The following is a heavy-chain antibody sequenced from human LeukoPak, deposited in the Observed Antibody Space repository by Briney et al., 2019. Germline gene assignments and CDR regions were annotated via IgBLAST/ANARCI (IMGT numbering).Heavy chain of an antibody. V-gene: IGHV4-34*01. CDR2: INQSGNT. CDR1: GGSFGGYY. CDR3: ATGPGGYYFDY. J-gene: IGHJ4*02. Sequence: SETLSLTCSVYGGSFGGYYWSWIRQSPAKGLKWIAEINQSGNTNYNPSLKSRVTISVDTPKNQFSLKVTSVVAADTAVYYCATGPGGYYFDYWGQGTLVTVFS. D-gene: IGHD3-3*01.